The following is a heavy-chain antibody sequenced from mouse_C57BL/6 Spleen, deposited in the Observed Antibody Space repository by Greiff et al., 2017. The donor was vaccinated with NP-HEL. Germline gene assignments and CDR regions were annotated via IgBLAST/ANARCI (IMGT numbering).Heavy chain of an antibody. J-gene: IGHJ3*01. Sequence: QVQLQQSGAELVRPGASVTLSCKASGYTFTDYEMHWVKQTPVHGLEWIGAIDPETGGTAYNQKFKGKAILTADKSSSTAYMELRSLTSEDSAVYYCTRGAETAQATMFADWGQGTLVTVSA. V-gene: IGHV1-15*01. CDR1: GYTFTDYE. D-gene: IGHD3-2*02. CDR2: IDPETGGT. CDR3: TRGAETAQATMFAD.